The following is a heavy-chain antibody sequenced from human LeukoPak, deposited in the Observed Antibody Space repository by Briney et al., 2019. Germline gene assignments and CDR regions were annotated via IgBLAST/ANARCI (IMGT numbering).Heavy chain of an antibody. CDR1: GLTFSSYA. D-gene: IGHD3-3*01. CDR3: APVPPPLYYDFWSGYPGFDY. Sequence: RSGGSLRLSCAASGLTFSSYAMSWVRQAPGKGLEWVSAISGSGGSTYYADSVKGRFTISRDNSKNTLYLQMNSLRAEDTAVYYCAPVPPPLYYDFWSGYPGFDYWGQGTLVTVSS. V-gene: IGHV3-23*01. CDR2: ISGSGGST. J-gene: IGHJ4*02.